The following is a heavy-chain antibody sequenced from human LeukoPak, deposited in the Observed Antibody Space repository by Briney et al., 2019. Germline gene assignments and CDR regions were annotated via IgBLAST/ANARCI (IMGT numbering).Heavy chain of an antibody. CDR1: GYTFTSYD. V-gene: IGHV1-8*03. Sequence: ASVKVSCKASGYTFTSYDINWVRQATGQGLEWMGWMNPNSGNTGYAQKFQGRVTITRNTSISTAYMELSSLRSEDTAVYYCARGVYQRSSSWYGPSRYYMDVWGKGTTVTISS. CDR2: MNPNSGNT. CDR3: ARGVYQRSSSWYGPSRYYMDV. J-gene: IGHJ6*03. D-gene: IGHD6-13*01.